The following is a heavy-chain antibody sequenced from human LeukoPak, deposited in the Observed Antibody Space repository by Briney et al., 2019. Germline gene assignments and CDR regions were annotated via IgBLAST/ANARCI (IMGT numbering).Heavy chain of an antibody. CDR3: ARGKRITMVRGVIPAFDY. V-gene: IGHV1-18*01. D-gene: IGHD3-10*01. Sequence: ASVKVSCKASGYTFTSYGISWVRQAPGQGLEWMGWISAYNGNTNYAQKLQGRVTMTTDTSTSTAYTELRSLRSDDTAVYYCARGKRITMVRGVIPAFDYRGQGTLVTVSS. J-gene: IGHJ4*02. CDR2: ISAYNGNT. CDR1: GYTFTSYG.